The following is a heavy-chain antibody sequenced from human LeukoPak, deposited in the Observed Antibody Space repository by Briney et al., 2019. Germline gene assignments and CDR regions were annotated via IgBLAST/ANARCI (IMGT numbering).Heavy chain of an antibody. V-gene: IGHV4-61*02. J-gene: IGHJ4*02. CDR3: ARGGDYYDSSGYSDY. Sequence: SQTLSLTCTVSGGSISSGSYYWSWIRQPAGTGLEWIGRIYTSGSTNYNPSLKSRVTISVDTSKNQFSLKLSSVTAADTAVYYCARGGDYYDSSGYSDYWGQGTLVTVSS. CDR1: GGSISSGSYY. CDR2: IYTSGST. D-gene: IGHD3-22*01.